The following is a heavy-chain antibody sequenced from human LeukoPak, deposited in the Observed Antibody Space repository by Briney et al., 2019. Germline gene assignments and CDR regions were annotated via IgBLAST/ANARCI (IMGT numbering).Heavy chain of an antibody. V-gene: IGHV3-53*01. Sequence: GGSLRLSCAASGFTVSSNYMSWVRQAPGKGLEWVSVIYSGGSTYYADSVKGRSTISRDNSKNTVSLQMNSLRAEDTAVYYCAKESPYGRPRVYYFDSWGQGTLVTVSS. CDR1: GFTVSSNY. CDR3: AKESPYGRPRVYYFDS. D-gene: IGHD1-26*01. CDR2: IYSGGST. J-gene: IGHJ4*02.